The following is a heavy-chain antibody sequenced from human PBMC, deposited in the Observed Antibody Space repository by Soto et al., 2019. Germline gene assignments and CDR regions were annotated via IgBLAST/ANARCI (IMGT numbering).Heavy chain of an antibody. CDR2: VSPYDGYT. V-gene: IGHV1-18*01. Sequence: ASVKVSCKSSGYTFSSYCINWLRQAPGQGLEWLGWVSPYDGYTNYAQILQGRVSMTTDTSTKTAYMEVRSLRSDDTAVYYCARGGYYDSSGSRNYFYYGMKVWGQ. J-gene: IGHJ6*02. CDR3: ARGGYYDSSGSRNYFYYGMKV. D-gene: IGHD3-22*01. CDR1: GYTFSSYC.